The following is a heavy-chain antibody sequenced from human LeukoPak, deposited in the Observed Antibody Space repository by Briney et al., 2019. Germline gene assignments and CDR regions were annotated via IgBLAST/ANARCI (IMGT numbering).Heavy chain of an antibody. J-gene: IGHJ4*02. D-gene: IGHD3-9*01. CDR3: ASRRYYDILTGTDY. CDR2: IRYDGSNK. Sequence: GGSLGLSCAASGFTFSSYDMHWVRQAPGKGLEWVAFIRYDGSNKYYADSVKGRFTISRDNSKNTLYLQMNSLRAEDTAVYYCASRRYYDILTGTDYWGQGTLVTVSS. CDR1: GFTFSSYD. V-gene: IGHV3-30*02.